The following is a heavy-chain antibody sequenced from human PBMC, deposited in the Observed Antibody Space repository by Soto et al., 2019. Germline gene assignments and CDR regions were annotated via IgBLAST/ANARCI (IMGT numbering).Heavy chain of an antibody. V-gene: IGHV1-69*13. D-gene: IGHD3-22*01. CDR1: GCTFSSYA. J-gene: IGHJ6*02. CDR2: IIPIFGTA. CDR3: ARLKWDYDSSCYYYPGRNGGYYYGMDV. Sequence: SVKVSCKASGCTFSSYAISWVRQAPGQGLEWMGGIIPIFGTANYAQKLQGRVTITADESTSTAYMELSSLRSEDTAVYYCARLKWDYDSSCYYYPGRNGGYYYGMDVWGQGTTVTVSS.